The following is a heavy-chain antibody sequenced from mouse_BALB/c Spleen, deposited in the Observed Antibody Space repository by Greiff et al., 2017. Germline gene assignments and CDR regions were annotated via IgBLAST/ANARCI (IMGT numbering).Heavy chain of an antibody. J-gene: IGHJ1*01. CDR1: GFAFSSYD. D-gene: IGHD1-1*01. CDR2: ISSGGGST. Sequence: EVHLVESGGGLVKPGGSLKLSCAASGFAFSSYDMSWVRQTPEKRLEWVAYISSGGGSTYYPDTVKGRFTISRDNAKNTLYLQMSSLKSEDTAMYYCARRNIPYYYGNTSDWYLDVWGAGTTVTVSS. CDR3: ARRNIPYYYGNTSDWYLDV. V-gene: IGHV5-12-1*01.